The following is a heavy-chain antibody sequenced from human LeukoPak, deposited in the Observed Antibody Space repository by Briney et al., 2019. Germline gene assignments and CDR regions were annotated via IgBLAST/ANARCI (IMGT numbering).Heavy chain of an antibody. D-gene: IGHD3-10*01. Sequence: GGSLRLSCAASGFTFSNYAMMWVRQAPGKRLEWVSSITGSGDGSYYADSVRGRFTISRDNSENTLYLQLNSLRAEDTAVYFCVKGFVHPTYYFDYWGQGTLVTVSS. V-gene: IGHV3-23*01. CDR3: VKGFVHPTYYFDY. CDR1: GFTFSNYA. CDR2: ITGSGDGS. J-gene: IGHJ4*02.